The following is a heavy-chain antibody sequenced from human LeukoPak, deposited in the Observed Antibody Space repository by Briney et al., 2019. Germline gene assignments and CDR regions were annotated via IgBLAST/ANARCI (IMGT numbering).Heavy chain of an antibody. D-gene: IGHD3-22*01. CDR1: GGSFSGYH. V-gene: IGHV4-34*01. CDR3: ASSGDYYDSSGYFDY. CDR2: INHSGST. J-gene: IGHJ4*02. Sequence: ASETLSLTCAVYGGSFSGYHWSWIRQPPGKGLEWIGEINHSGSTNYNPSLKSRVTISVDTSKNQFSLKLSSVTAADTAVYYCASSGDYYDSSGYFDYWGQGTLVTVSS.